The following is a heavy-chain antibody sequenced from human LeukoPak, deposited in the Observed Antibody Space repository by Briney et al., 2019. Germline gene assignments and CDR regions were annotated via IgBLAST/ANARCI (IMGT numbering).Heavy chain of an antibody. CDR3: ARRPYYDFWSGYRFDP. CDR1: GGSISSSSYY. V-gene: IGHV4-39*01. CDR2: IYYSGST. J-gene: IGHJ5*02. D-gene: IGHD3-3*01. Sequence: SGTLSLTCTVSGGSISSSSYYWGWIRQPPGKGLEWIGSIYYSGSTYYNPSLKSRVTISVDTSKNQFSPKLSSVTAADTAVYYCARRPYYDFWSGYRFDPWGQGTLVTVSS.